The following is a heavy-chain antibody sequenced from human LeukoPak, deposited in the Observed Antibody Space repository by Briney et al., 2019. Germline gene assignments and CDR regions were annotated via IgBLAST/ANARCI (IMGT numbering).Heavy chain of an antibody. CDR3: AKDSDLGVAGGLTAPQAFEI. J-gene: IGHJ3*02. D-gene: IGHD2-21*02. V-gene: IGHV3-7*03. CDR1: GFTFSNYW. Sequence: PGGSLRLSCAASGFTFSNYWMSWVRQAPGKGLEWVANIKQDGSEQHYVDSVKGRFTISRDNAKNSLYLQMNSLRAEDTAVYFCAKDSDLGVAGGLTAPQAFEIWGQGTMVTVSS. CDR2: IKQDGSEQ.